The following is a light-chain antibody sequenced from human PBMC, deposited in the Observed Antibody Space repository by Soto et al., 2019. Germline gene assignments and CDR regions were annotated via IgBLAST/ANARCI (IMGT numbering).Light chain of an antibody. CDR2: EVS. Sequence: QSALTQPPSASGSPGQSVTISCTGTSSDVGGYNYVSWYQQHPGKAPKLMIHEVSKRPSGVPDRFSGSKSGNTASLTVSGIQAEDEADYYCSSYGGSNNVVFGGGTKLTVL. J-gene: IGLJ2*01. V-gene: IGLV2-8*01. CDR3: SSYGGSNNVV. CDR1: SSDVGGYNY.